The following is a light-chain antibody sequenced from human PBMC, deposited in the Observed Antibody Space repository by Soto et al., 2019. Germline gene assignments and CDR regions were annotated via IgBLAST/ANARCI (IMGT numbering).Light chain of an antibody. CDR2: GEY. Sequence: EIVLTQSPGTLSLSPGERATLSCRASQSVSSSYLAWYQQKPGQAPRLLIYGEYSRATGIPDSFSGSGSGTDFTLTISRLEPEDFAVYYWQQYVSLPVYPVGQGTKLEIK. CDR1: QSVSSSY. V-gene: IGKV3-20*01. J-gene: IGKJ2*01. CDR3: QQYVSLPVYP.